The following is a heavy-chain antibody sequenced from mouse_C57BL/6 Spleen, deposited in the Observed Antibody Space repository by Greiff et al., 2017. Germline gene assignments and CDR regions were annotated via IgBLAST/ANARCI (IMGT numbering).Heavy chain of an antibody. Sequence: QVQLQQPGAELVMPGASVKLSCKASGYTFTSYWMHWVKQRPGQGLEWIGEIDPSDSYTNYNQKFKGKSTLTVDKSSNTAYMQLSSLTSEDSAVYYCARSGYDGAMDYWGQGTSVTVSS. CDR1: GYTFTSYW. D-gene: IGHD2-3*01. CDR3: ARSGYDGAMDY. CDR2: IDPSDSYT. V-gene: IGHV1-69*01. J-gene: IGHJ4*01.